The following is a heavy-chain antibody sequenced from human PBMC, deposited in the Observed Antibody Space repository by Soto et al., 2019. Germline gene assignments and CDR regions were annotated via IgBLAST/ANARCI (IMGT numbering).Heavy chain of an antibody. D-gene: IGHD1-26*01. CDR2: ISAYNGNT. Sequence: ASVTVACKASGYTITSYGVSWVRQAHGQGLEWMGWISAYNGNTNYAQKLQGRVTMTTDTSTSTAYMELRSLRSDDTAVYYCERDLLVGATTRLFDYWGQGTLVTVSS. CDR1: GYTITSYG. CDR3: ERDLLVGATTRLFDY. J-gene: IGHJ4*02. V-gene: IGHV1-18*01.